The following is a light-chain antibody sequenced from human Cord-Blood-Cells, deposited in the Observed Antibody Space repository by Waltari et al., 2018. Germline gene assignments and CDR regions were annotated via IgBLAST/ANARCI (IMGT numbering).Light chain of an antibody. CDR3: QQRSNFT. CDR1: QSVSRY. Sequence: EIVLTQSPATLSLSPGESATLSCRASQSVSRYLAWYQQTPGQAPRLLIYDASNRATGIPARFSGSGSGTDFTLTISSLEPEDFAVYYCQQRSNFTFGPGTKVDIK. V-gene: IGKV3-11*01. J-gene: IGKJ3*01. CDR2: DAS.